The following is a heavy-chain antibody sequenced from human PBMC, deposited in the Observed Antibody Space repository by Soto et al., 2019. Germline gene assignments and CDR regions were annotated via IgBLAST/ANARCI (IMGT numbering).Heavy chain of an antibody. D-gene: IGHD6-13*01. J-gene: IGHJ6*02. Sequence: ASVKVSCKASGYTFTGYYMHWVRQAPGQGLEWMGWINPNSGGANYAQKFQGWVTMTRDTSISTAYMELSRLRSDDTAVYYCARALGAAAGRTSYYYSYGMDVWGQGTTVTVSS. V-gene: IGHV1-2*04. CDR1: GYTFTGYY. CDR2: INPNSGGA. CDR3: ARALGAAAGRTSYYYSYGMDV.